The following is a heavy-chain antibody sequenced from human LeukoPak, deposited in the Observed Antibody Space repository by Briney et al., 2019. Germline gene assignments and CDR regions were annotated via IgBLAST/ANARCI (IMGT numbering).Heavy chain of an antibody. CDR2: INPNSGGT. CDR3: ARSSGIRGAGYSYPGVFDY. CDR1: GYTFTGYY. V-gene: IGHV1-2*02. Sequence: GASVKVSCKASGYTFTGYYMHWVRQAPGQGLEWMGWINPNSGGTNYAQKFQGRVTMTRDTSISTAYMELSRLRSDGTAVYYCARSSGIRGAGYSYPGVFDYWGQGTLVTVSS. D-gene: IGHD5-18*01. J-gene: IGHJ4*02.